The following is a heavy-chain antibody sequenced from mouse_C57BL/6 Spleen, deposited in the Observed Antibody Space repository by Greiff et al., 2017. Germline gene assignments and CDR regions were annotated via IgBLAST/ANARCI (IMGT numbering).Heavy chain of an antibody. D-gene: IGHD2-3*01. Sequence: EVQVVESGGGLVKPGGSLKFSCAASGFTFSGYAMSWVRQTPEKRLEWVATISDGGSYTYYPDNIKGRFTITRDNAKNNLYLQLSHLKSEDTAMYYCERDGDGYSYYDMDYWGKGTSVTVSS. CDR1: GFTFSGYA. CDR2: ISDGGSYT. J-gene: IGHJ4*01. V-gene: IGHV5-4*01. CDR3: ERDGDGYSYYDMDY.